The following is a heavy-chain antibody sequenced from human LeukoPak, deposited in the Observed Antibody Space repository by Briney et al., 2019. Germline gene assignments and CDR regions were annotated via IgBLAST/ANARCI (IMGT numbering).Heavy chain of an antibody. CDR2: IYYSGST. CDR3: ARDGGDGYNFD. D-gene: IGHD5-24*01. CDR1: GGSISSYY. Sequence: PSETLSLTCTVSGGSISSYYWSWIRQPPGKGLEWIGYIYYSGSTNYNPSLKSRVTISVDTPKNQFSLKLSSVTAADTAVYYCARDGGDGYNFDWGQGTLVTVSS. J-gene: IGHJ4*02. V-gene: IGHV4-59*01.